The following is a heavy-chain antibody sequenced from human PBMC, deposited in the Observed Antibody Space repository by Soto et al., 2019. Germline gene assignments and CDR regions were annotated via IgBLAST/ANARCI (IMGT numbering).Heavy chain of an antibody. CDR3: ARVPDR. V-gene: IGHV4-59*12. J-gene: IGHJ5*02. Sequence: SETHPLTSTVSGGSSISYYWSWIRQPTGKGLEWIGYIYYSESINYNPSFKSRVTISVDTSKNQFSLKLSSVTAADTAVYYCARVPDRWGQGTLVTVSS. CDR1: GGSSISYY. D-gene: IGHD2-2*01. CDR2: IYYSESI.